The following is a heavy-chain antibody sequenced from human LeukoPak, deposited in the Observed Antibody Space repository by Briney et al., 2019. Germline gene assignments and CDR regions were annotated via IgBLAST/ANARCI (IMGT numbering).Heavy chain of an antibody. CDR2: ISTSGST. CDR1: GDSFSNYH. Sequence: SETLSLTCTVSGDSFSNYHWSWLRQPPGKGLEWIGRISTSGSTNYNPSLKSRVTMSVDTSKNQFSLKLSSMTAADTAVYYCARGGSGSYSAFDFWGQGTLVTVSS. D-gene: IGHD1-26*01. CDR3: ARGGSGSYSAFDF. J-gene: IGHJ4*02. V-gene: IGHV4-4*07.